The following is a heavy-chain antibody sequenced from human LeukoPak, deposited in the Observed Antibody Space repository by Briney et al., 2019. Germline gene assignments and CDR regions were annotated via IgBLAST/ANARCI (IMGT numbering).Heavy chain of an antibody. D-gene: IGHD5-18*01. Sequence: SETLSLTCTVSGGSISSYYWSWIRQPPGKGLEWIGYIYYSGSTNYNPSLKSRVTISVDTSKNQFSLKLSSVTAADTAAYYCARGVDTAMVGYWGQGTLVTVSS. CDR2: IYYSGST. J-gene: IGHJ4*02. V-gene: IGHV4-59*01. CDR1: GGSISSYY. CDR3: ARGVDTAMVGY.